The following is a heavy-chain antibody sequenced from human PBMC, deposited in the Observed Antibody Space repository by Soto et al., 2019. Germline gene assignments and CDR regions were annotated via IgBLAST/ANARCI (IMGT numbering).Heavy chain of an antibody. CDR1: GGSISSGDYY. J-gene: IGHJ4*02. V-gene: IGHV4-61*08. CDR3: ARNYYDSSGYYPRYYFDY. Sequence: PSETLSLTCSVSGGSISSGDYYWSWIRQAPGKGLEWIGYIYYSGSTNYNPSLKSRVTISVDTSKNQFSLKLSSVTAADTAVYYCARNYYDSSGYYPRYYFDYWGQGTLVTVSS. CDR2: IYYSGST. D-gene: IGHD3-22*01.